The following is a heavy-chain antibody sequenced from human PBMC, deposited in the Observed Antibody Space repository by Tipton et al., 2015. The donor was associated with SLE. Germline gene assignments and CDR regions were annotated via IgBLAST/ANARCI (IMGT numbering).Heavy chain of an antibody. Sequence: QSGAEVKKPGESLKISCKGSGYSFTSYWIGWVRQMPGKGLEWMGIIYPGDSDTRYSPSFQGTVTISADKSISNPYLQRTSLKASATAMYYCAKRGRWDPFDYWGQGTLVPLSS. CDR2: IYPGDSDT. V-gene: IGHV5-51*01. J-gene: IGHJ4*02. D-gene: IGHD1-26*01. CDR3: AKRGRWDPFDY. CDR1: GYSFTSYW.